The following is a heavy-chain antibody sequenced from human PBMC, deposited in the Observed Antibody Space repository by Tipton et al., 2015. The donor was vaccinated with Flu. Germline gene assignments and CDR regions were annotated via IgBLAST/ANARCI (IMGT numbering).Heavy chain of an antibody. D-gene: IGHD3-22*01. CDR2: IYYSGST. CDR3: ARDSPYDSSGYYSDY. V-gene: IGHV4-59*12. J-gene: IGHJ4*02. Sequence: LRLSCTVSGGFISSYYWSWIRQPPGKGLEWIGYIYYSGSTNYNPSLKSRVTISVDTSKNQFSLKLSSVTAADATIYYCARDSPYDSSGYYSDYWGQGTQVTVSS. CDR1: GGFISSYY.